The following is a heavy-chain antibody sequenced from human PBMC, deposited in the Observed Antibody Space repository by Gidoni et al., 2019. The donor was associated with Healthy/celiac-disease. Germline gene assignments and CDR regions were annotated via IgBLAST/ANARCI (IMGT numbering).Heavy chain of an antibody. CDR3: ARPHSSGWYRAKYFQH. Sequence: QVQLQQWGAGLLKPSETLSLTCAVYGGSFSGYYWSWIRQPPGKGLEWIGEINHSGSTNYNPSLKSRVTISVDTSKNQFSLKLSSVTAADTAVYYCARPHSSGWYRAKYFQHWGQGTLVTVSS. CDR1: GGSFSGYY. J-gene: IGHJ1*01. CDR2: INHSGST. V-gene: IGHV4-34*01. D-gene: IGHD6-19*01.